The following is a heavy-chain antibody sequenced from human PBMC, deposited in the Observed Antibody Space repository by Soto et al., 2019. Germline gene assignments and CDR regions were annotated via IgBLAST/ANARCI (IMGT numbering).Heavy chain of an antibody. CDR2: ISSSSSTI. CDR3: ARAPRRYYYDSSGYYDY. Sequence: EVQLVESGGGLVQPGGSLRLSCAASGFTFSSYSMNWVRQAPGKGLEWVSYISSSSSTIYYADSVKGRFTISRDNAKNSLYRQMNSLRDEEPAVYYCARAPRRYYYDSSGYYDYWGQGTLVTVSS. CDR1: GFTFSSYS. D-gene: IGHD3-22*01. J-gene: IGHJ4*02. V-gene: IGHV3-48*02.